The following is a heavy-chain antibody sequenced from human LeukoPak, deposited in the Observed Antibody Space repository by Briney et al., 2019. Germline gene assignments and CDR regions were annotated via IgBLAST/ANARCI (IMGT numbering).Heavy chain of an antibody. D-gene: IGHD2-8*01. CDR1: GFTFSVAW. Sequence: GGSLRLSCAASGFTFSVAWMSWARQAPGKGLEWVGRIESKAVGGTTDCAAPVKGRLTISRDDSKNTLYLQMNSLKTEDTAVYYCAVNDPRPDHWGQGTLVTVSS. CDR2: IESKAVGGTT. CDR3: AVNDPRPDH. V-gene: IGHV3-15*04. J-gene: IGHJ4*02.